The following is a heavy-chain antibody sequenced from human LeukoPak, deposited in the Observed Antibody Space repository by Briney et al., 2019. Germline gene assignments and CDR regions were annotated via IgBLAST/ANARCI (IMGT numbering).Heavy chain of an antibody. CDR1: GYTFTSYY. CDR2: INTNTGNP. Sequence: GASVKVSCKASGYTFTSYYIHWVRQAPGQGLEWMGWINTNTGNPTYAQGFTGRFVFSLDTSVSTAYLQISSLKAEDTAVYYCARDSGKSGYYGSGSYHIDYWGQGTLVTVSS. J-gene: IGHJ4*02. V-gene: IGHV7-4-1*02. D-gene: IGHD3-10*01. CDR3: ARDSGKSGYYGSGSYHIDY.